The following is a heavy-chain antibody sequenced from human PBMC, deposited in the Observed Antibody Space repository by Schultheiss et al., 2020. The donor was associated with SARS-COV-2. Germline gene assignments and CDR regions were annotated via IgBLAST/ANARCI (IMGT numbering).Heavy chain of an antibody. CDR3: AKIGRWGGFRAAPWGY. D-gene: IGHD2-15*01. V-gene: IGHV3-30*18. Sequence: GGSLRLSCAASGFTFSSYTMNWVRQAPGKGLEWVAVISYDGSNKYYADSVKGRFTISRDNSKNTLYLQMNSLRAEDTAVYYCAKIGRWGGFRAAPWGYWGQGTLVTVSS. CDR2: ISYDGSNK. CDR1: GFTFSSYT. J-gene: IGHJ4*02.